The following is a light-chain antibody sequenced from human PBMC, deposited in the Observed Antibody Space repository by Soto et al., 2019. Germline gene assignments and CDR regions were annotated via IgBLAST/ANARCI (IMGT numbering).Light chain of an antibody. J-gene: IGKJ1*01. CDR1: QSVSNNY. Sequence: EIVLTQSPGTLSPSPGERATPSFRASQSVSNNYLAWYQQKPGQAPRLLIYRASNRATGIPARFSRSGSGTDFTLTISRLEPEDFAVYYCQQYGSSGTFGQGTKMDIK. V-gene: IGKV3-20*01. CDR3: QQYGSSGT. CDR2: RAS.